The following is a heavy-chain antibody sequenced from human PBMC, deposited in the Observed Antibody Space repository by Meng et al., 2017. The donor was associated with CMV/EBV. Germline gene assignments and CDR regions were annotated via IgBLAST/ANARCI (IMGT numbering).Heavy chain of an antibody. D-gene: IGHD3-16*01. CDR3: ARVGVGYDSAFDP. Sequence: GSLRLFCTVSGYSISSGYYWGWIRQPPGKGLEWIGSIYHSGSTYYNPSLKSRVTISVDTSKNQFSLKLSSVTAADTAVYYCARVGVGYDSAFDPWGQGTLVTVSS. J-gene: IGHJ5*02. V-gene: IGHV4-38-2*02. CDR2: IYHSGST. CDR1: GYSISSGYY.